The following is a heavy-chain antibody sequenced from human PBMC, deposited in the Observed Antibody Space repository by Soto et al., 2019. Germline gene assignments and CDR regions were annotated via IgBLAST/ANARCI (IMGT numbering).Heavy chain of an antibody. CDR3: ARESGAARRGYYFDY. V-gene: IGHV3-21*01. D-gene: IGHD6-6*01. J-gene: IGHJ4*02. CDR1: GFTFSSYS. Sequence: GSLRLSCAASGFTFSSYSMNWVRQAPGKGLEWVSSSSSSSSYIYYADSVKGRFTISRDNAKNSLYLQMNSLRAEDTAVYYCARESGAARRGYYFDYWGQGTLVTVSS. CDR2: SSSSSSYI.